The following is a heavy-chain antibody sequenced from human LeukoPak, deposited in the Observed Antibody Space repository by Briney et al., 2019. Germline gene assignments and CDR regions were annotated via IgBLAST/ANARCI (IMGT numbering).Heavy chain of an antibody. D-gene: IGHD2-2*01. V-gene: IGHV3-53*01. CDR3: AKGPVVPAATYYFGY. J-gene: IGHJ4*02. CDR2: VYSGGST. CDR1: GFSVSGNY. Sequence: PGGSLRLSCAASGFSVSGNYVSWVRQAPGKGLEWVSIVYSGGSTYYADSVKGRFTISRDNSKNTLYLQMNSLRAEDTAVYYCAKGPVVPAATYYFGYWGQGTLVSVSS.